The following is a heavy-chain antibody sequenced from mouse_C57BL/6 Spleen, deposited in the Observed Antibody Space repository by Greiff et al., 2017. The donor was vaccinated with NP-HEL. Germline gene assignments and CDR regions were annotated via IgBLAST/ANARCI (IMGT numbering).Heavy chain of an antibody. CDR2: INCDGSST. J-gene: IGHJ1*03. CDR3: ARDHYYGSSWGYFDV. Sequence: EVHLVESEGGLVQPGSSMKLSCTASGFTFSDYYMAWVRQVPEKGLEWVANINCDGSSTYYLDSLKSRFIISRDNAKNILYLQMSSLKSEDTATYYCARDHYYGSSWGYFDVWGTGTTVTVSS. D-gene: IGHD1-1*01. CDR1: GFTFSDYY. V-gene: IGHV5-16*01.